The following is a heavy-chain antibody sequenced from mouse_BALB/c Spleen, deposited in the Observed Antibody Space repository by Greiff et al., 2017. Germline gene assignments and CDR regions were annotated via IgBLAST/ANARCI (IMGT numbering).Heavy chain of an antibody. CDR2: IDPENGNT. J-gene: IGHJ4*01. V-gene: IGHV14-1*02. CDR3: ARWEGDGYDRYYAMDY. CDR1: GFNIKDYY. D-gene: IGHD2-2*01. Sequence: VQLQQSGAELVRPGALVKLSCKASGFNIKDYYMHWVKQRPEQGLEWIGWIDPENGNTIYDPKFQGKASITADTSSNTAYLQLSSLTSEDTAVYYCARWEGDGYDRYYAMDYWGQGTSVTVSS.